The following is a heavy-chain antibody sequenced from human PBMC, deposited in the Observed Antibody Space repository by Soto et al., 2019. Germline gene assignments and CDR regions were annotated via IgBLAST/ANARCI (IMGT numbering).Heavy chain of an antibody. CDR1: GWPFSDYY. V-gene: IGHV4-34*01. J-gene: IGHJ4*02. CDR2: VNPSGST. Sequence: PSETLSLTCAVYGWPFSDYYWSWIRQPPGKGLEWIGEVNPSGSTNYSPSLKSRVTISLDTSKNQFSLKLRSATAADTAVYYCASGRRSSSWSPLAPFDYWGQGTLVTVSS. CDR3: ASGRRSSSWSPLAPFDY. D-gene: IGHD6-13*01.